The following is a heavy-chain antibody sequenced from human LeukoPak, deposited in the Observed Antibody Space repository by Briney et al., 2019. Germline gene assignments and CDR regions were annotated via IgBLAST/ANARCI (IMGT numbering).Heavy chain of an antibody. D-gene: IGHD3-22*01. CDR1: GHTFTSYG. Sequence: GASVKVSCKASGHTFTSYGISWVRQAPGQGLEWMGWISAYNGNTNYAQKLQGRVTMTTDTSTSTAYMELRSLRSDDTAVYYCARDSHYYDSSGFTDYWGQGTLVTVSS. CDR3: ARDSHYYDSSGFTDY. V-gene: IGHV1-18*01. CDR2: ISAYNGNT. J-gene: IGHJ4*02.